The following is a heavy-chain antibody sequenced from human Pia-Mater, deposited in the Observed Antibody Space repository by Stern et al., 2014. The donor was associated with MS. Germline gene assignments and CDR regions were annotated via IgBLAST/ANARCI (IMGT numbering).Heavy chain of an antibody. CDR1: GFTFSIYG. Sequence: MQLVESGGGEVQPGRSPRLSCAASGFTFSIYGMHWVRQAPGKGLEWVAIISYDGKNKYYADSVKGRFTISRNNSKKTLYLQMNSLRAEDTAVYHCAKETEYYGLDVWGQGTTVTVS. V-gene: IGHV3-30*18. J-gene: IGHJ6*02. CDR2: ISYDGKNK. D-gene: IGHD1-14*01. CDR3: AKETEYYGLDV.